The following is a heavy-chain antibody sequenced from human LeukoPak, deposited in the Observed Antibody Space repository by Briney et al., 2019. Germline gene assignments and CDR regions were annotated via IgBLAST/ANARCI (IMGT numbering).Heavy chain of an antibody. V-gene: IGHV3-11*04. CDR1: GFTFSDYY. CDR2: ISNSGNTI. Sequence: PGGSLRLSCAASGFTFSDYYMSWIRQAPGKGLEWVSYISNSGNTIYYADSVKGRFTISRDNAKNTLNLQMNSLRAEDTAVYYCARDLGQYYDTSDNWFDPWGQGTLVTVSS. J-gene: IGHJ5*02. D-gene: IGHD3-22*01. CDR3: ARDLGQYYDTSDNWFDP.